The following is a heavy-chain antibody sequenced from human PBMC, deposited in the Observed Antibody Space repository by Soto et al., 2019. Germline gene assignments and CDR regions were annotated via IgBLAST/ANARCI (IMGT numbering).Heavy chain of an antibody. V-gene: IGHV1-18*04. CDR2: ISANNGNT. CDR1: GYTFTNYG. J-gene: IGHJ4*02. CDR3: ARGGREYYYGTGSYHPFDY. Sequence: QIQLVQSGAELKKPGASGKVSGKTPGYTFTNYGVTWVRQAPGQGPEGRGGISANNGNTNYAPKFQGRVSVTTDTSASTAYMELRDLRSDDTGLYYCARGGREYYYGTGSYHPFDYWGQGTLVTVSS. D-gene: IGHD3-10*01.